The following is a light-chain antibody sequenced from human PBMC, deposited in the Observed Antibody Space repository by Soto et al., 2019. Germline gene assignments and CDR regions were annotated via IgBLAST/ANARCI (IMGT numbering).Light chain of an antibody. J-gene: IGKJ1*01. Sequence: EVVMTQSPATLSVSPGERATLSCRASESVSRNLAWYQQKPGQAPRLLIYGASNRATGIPDRFSGSGSGTDFTLTISRLEPEDFAVYYCQQYGRSGTFGQGPKVDI. CDR1: ESVSRN. CDR3: QQYGRSGT. CDR2: GAS. V-gene: IGKV3-20*01.